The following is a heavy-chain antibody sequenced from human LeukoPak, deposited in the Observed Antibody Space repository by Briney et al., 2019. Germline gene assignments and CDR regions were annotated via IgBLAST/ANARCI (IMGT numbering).Heavy chain of an antibody. CDR3: ARSNRGQTSGYTWGSWFDP. Sequence: SETLSLTCTVSGDSISSYYWSWIRQPPGKGLEWIGYIYYSGSTNYNPSLKSRVTISVDTSKNQFSLKLSSVTAADTAVYYCARSNRGQTSGYTWGSWFDPWGQGTLVTVSS. D-gene: IGHD3-22*01. J-gene: IGHJ5*02. CDR2: IYYSGST. CDR1: GDSISSYY. V-gene: IGHV4-59*08.